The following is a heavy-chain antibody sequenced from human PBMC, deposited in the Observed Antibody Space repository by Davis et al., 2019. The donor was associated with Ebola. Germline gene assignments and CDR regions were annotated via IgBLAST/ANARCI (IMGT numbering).Heavy chain of an antibody. Sequence: GESLKISCEASGFTFSHSWMVWVRQAPGKGLQWMTNMSPDGSVENYVPSLKGRFTISRDNTKNSVFLDMNSLTVEDTAVYYCVRDRAFSAFDIWGQGTMVIVSS. CDR3: VRDRAFSAFDI. CDR2: MSPDGSVE. J-gene: IGHJ3*02. CDR1: GFTFSHSW. V-gene: IGHV3-7*03.